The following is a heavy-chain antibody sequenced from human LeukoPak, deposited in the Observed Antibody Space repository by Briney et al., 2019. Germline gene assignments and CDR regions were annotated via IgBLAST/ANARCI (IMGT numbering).Heavy chain of an antibody. J-gene: IGHJ4*02. CDR3: ARVLRELAAANTYYFDY. CDR2: IYYSGST. V-gene: IGHV4-30-4*01. CDR1: GGSISSGDYY. D-gene: IGHD6-13*01. Sequence: PSQTLSLTCSVSGGSISSGDYYWTWIRQPPGGGLEWIGYIYYSGSTYHNPSLKSRVTISKDASKNQFSLKLSSVTAADTAVYYCARVLRELAAANTYYFDYWGQGTQVTVSS.